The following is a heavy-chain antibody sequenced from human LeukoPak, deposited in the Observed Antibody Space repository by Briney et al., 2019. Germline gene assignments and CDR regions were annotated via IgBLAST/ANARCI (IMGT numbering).Heavy chain of an antibody. CDR2: LRGSGGST. V-gene: IGHV3-23*01. D-gene: IGHD2-15*01. Sequence: GGSLRLSCEASGFKFSTYGMTWVRQAPGQGLEWVSGLRGSGGSTYYADSRKGRLTSSRDSSKNTLYLQMTSLRAEDTAVYYCAKGHLACSGGCSLYLDHWGQGMLVTVSS. J-gene: IGHJ4*02. CDR1: GFKFSTYG. CDR3: AKGHLACSGGCSLYLDH.